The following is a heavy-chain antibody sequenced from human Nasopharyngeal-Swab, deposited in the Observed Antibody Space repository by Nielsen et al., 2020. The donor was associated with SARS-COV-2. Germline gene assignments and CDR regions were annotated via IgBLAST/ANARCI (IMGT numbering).Heavy chain of an antibody. CDR1: GFTFTSYA. Sequence: GESLKISCAASGFTFTSYAMNWVRQAPGKGLEWVSGISGNGDNTYYADSVKGRFTISRDNSKNTLYLQMNSLRAEDTAMYYCHLSSGYDGYINYWGQGTLVTVSS. J-gene: IGHJ4*02. CDR3: HLSSGYDGYINY. CDR2: ISGNGDNT. V-gene: IGHV3-23*01. D-gene: IGHD3-22*01.